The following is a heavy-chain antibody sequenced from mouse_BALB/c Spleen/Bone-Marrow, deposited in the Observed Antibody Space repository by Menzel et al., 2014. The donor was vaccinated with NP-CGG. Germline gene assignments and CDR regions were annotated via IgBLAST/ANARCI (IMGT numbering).Heavy chain of an antibody. J-gene: IGHJ3*01. D-gene: IGHD2-4*01. CDR2: IDPANGNT. CDR3: ARWGITTGFAY. V-gene: IGHV14-3*02. Sequence: VPLQQSGAELVKPGASVKLSCTASGFNIKDTYLHWVKQRPEQGLAWFGRIDPANGNTKYDPKFQGKATITADTSSNTAYLQLSSLTSEDTAVYYCARWGITTGFAYWGQGTRVTVSA. CDR1: GFNIKDTY.